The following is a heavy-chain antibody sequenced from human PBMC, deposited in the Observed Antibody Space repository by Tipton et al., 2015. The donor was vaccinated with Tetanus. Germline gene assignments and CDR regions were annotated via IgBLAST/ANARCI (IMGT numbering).Heavy chain of an antibody. J-gene: IGHJ4*02. D-gene: IGHD4-23*01. CDR2: IDQAGSDK. V-gene: IGHV3-7*01. CDR1: GFTSESHY. Sequence: SLRLSCAASGFTSESHYMHWVRQAPGKGLEWVANIDQAGSDKYYVDSVKGRFTISRDNAKNSLFLQMDGLRAEDTAVYYCGRQNGGRWVVDHWGQGTLVAVSS. CDR3: GRQNGGRWVVDH.